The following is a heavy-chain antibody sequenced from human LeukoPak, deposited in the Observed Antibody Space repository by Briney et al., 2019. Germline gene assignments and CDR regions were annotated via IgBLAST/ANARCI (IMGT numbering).Heavy chain of an antibody. Sequence: PGGSLRLSCVGSGFIFGKYAMTWVRQAPGKGLEWVSTISGGGDSTWNADSVKGRFTVSRDNSKNTLYLQMGGLRVEDTAVYYCAKRGSSETRWYPFDYWGQGTLVTVSS. V-gene: IGHV3-23*01. D-gene: IGHD2-15*01. CDR1: GFIFGKYA. J-gene: IGHJ4*02. CDR2: ISGGGDST. CDR3: AKRGSSETRWYPFDY.